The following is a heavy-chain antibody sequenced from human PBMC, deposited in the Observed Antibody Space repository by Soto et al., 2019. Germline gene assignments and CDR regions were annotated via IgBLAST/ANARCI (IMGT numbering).Heavy chain of an antibody. D-gene: IGHD6-25*01. Sequence: QVQLQQWGAGLLKPSETLSLTCAVYGGSFSSYYWSWIRQPPGKGLEWIGEINHSGSTNYNPSLKSRVTISVDTSKNQFSLKLSSVTAADTAVYYCARLSRYGMDVWGQGTTVTVSS. CDR2: INHSGST. J-gene: IGHJ6*02. CDR1: GGSFSSYY. V-gene: IGHV4-34*01. CDR3: ARLSRYGMDV.